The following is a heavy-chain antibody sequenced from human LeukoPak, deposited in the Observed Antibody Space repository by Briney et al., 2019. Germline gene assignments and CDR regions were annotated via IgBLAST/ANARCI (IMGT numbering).Heavy chain of an antibody. V-gene: IGHV3-30-3*01. Sequence: GGSLRLSCAASGFTFSSYAMHWVRQAPGKGLEWVAVISYDGSNKYYADSVKGRFTISRDNSKNALYLQMNSLRAEDMAVYYCAPSVLGAFDIWGQETMVTVSS. CDR2: ISYDGSNK. J-gene: IGHJ3*02. D-gene: IGHD4/OR15-4a*01. CDR1: GFTFSSYA. CDR3: APSVLGAFDI.